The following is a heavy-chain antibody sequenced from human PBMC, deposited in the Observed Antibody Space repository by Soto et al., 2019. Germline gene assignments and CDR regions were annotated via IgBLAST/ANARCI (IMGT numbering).Heavy chain of an antibody. D-gene: IGHD2-2*01. V-gene: IGHV1-18*01. CDR1: GYTFTSYG. J-gene: IGHJ6*02. Sequence: QVQLVQSGAEVKKPGASVKVSCKASGYTFTSYGISWVRQAPGQGLEWMGWISAYNGNTNSAQKLQGRVTMTTDTSTSTAYMELRSLRSDDTAVYYCARDIVVVPAASLSYGMDVWGQGTTVTVSS. CDR3: ARDIVVVPAASLSYGMDV. CDR2: ISAYNGNT.